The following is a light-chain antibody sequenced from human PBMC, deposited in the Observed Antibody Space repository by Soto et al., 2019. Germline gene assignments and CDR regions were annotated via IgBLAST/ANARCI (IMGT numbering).Light chain of an antibody. Sequence: DIQMTQSPSSLSASVGDRVTITCRASQGIGNDVGWYQQKPGKAPKRLIYGASRLQSGVPSSFSGSGSGPELTLPISSLQPEDFETYFCLQQDSYPRTCGQGTKVEIK. CDR3: LQQDSYPRT. J-gene: IGKJ1*01. V-gene: IGKV1-17*01. CDR1: QGIGND. CDR2: GAS.